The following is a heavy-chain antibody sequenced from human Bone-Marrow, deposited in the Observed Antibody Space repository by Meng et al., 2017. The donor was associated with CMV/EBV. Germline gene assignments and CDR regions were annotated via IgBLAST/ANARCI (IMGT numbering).Heavy chain of an antibody. V-gene: IGHV3-48*04. Sequence: GESLKISCAASGFTFSSYAMSWVRQAPGKGLEWVSYISSSSSTIYYADSVKGRFTISRDNAKNSLYLQMNSLRAEDTAVYYCARGGILWPYEDFDYWGQGTLVTVYS. D-gene: IGHD2-21*01. J-gene: IGHJ4*02. CDR3: ARGGILWPYEDFDY. CDR1: GFTFSSYA. CDR2: ISSSSSTI.